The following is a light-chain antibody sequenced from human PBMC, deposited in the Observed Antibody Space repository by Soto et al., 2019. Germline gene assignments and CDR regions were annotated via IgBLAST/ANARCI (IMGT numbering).Light chain of an antibody. CDR1: QSISNH. Sequence: DIQMTQSPSSLSASVDDCVIITCRASQSISNHLNWYQQQPGKAPKLLIFAASSLQSGVPSRFSGSRSGPDFTLTISSLQPEDFATYYCQQCYSSPPTFGQGTNVDIK. J-gene: IGKJ1*01. CDR2: AAS. V-gene: IGKV1-39*01. CDR3: QQCYSSPPT.